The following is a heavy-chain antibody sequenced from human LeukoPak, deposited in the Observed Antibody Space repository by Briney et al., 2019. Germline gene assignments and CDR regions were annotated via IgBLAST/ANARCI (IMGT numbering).Heavy chain of an antibody. CDR3: ARVMTTDPNHYGMDV. V-gene: IGHV4-4*02. CDR2: IHHSGGI. CDR1: GDSISSDIW. D-gene: IGHD4-11*01. J-gene: IGHJ6*02. Sequence: SETLSLTCAVSGDSISSDIWWNWVRQPPGKGLEWIGEIHHSGGINYNPSLKSRVTISVDTSKNQFSLKLSSVTAADTAVYYCARVMTTDPNHYGMDVWGQGTTVTVSS.